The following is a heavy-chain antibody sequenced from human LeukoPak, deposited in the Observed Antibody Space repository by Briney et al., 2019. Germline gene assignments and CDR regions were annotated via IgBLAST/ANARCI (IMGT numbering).Heavy chain of an antibody. CDR3: ARGNYGSSGYYFYYYMDV. V-gene: IGHV4-59*02. Sequence: GSLRLSCAASGFTVSSNYMSWVRQPPGKGLEWIGYIYYSGSTNYNPSLKSRVTISVDTSKNQFSLKLTSVTAADTAVYYCARGNYGSSGYYFYYYMDVWGKGTTVTVSS. J-gene: IGHJ6*03. CDR2: IYYSGST. CDR1: GFTVSSNY. D-gene: IGHD3-10*01.